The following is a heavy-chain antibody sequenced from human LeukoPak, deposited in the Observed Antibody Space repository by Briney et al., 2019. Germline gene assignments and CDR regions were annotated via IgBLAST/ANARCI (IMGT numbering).Heavy chain of an antibody. CDR3: AKGSKITMIVVVTYYFDY. CDR1: GFTFSSYG. CDR2: ISGSGGST. Sequence: PGGSLRLSCAASGFTFSSYGMTWVRQAPGKGLEWVSGISGSGGSTYYAESVEGRFTISRDNSKNTLYLQMNSLRAEDTAVYYCAKGSKITMIVVVTYYFDYWGQGTLVTVSS. J-gene: IGHJ4*02. V-gene: IGHV3-23*01. D-gene: IGHD3-22*01.